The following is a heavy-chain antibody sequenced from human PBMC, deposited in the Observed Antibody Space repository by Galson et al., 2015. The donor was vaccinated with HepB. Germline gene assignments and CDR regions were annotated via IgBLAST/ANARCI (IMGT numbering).Heavy chain of an antibody. D-gene: IGHD3-10*01. CDR3: AGLWFGELSWWSYWYFDL. J-gene: IGHJ2*01. Sequence: LSLTCTVSGYSISSGYYWGWIRQPPGKGLEWIGSIYHSGSTYYNPSLKSRVTISVDTSKNQFSLKLSSVTAADTAVYYCAGLWFGELSWWSYWYFDLWGRGTLVTVSS. V-gene: IGHV4-38-2*02. CDR1: GYSISSGYY. CDR2: IYHSGST.